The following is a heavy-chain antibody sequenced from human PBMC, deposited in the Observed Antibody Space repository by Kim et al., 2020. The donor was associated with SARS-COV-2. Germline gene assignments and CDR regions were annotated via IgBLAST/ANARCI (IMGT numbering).Heavy chain of an antibody. Sequence: SVKGLFRISRDNSKNTLQLQMNSLRAEDTAVYYCVKDPHTGELGFMGGFDIWGQGTMVTVSS. CDR3: VKDPHTGELGFMGGFDI. V-gene: IGHV3-23*01. D-gene: IGHD3-10*01. J-gene: IGHJ3*02.